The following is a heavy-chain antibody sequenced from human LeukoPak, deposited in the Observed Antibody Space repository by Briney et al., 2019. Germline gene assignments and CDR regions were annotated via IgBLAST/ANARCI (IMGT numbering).Heavy chain of an antibody. J-gene: IGHJ3*02. CDR1: GFTFSSYA. D-gene: IGHD2-15*01. V-gene: IGHV3-30-3*01. CDR2: ISYDGSNK. Sequence: PGGSLRLSCAASGFTFSSYAMHWVRQAPGKGLEWVAVISYDGSNKYYADSVKGRFTISRDNSKNTLYLQMNSLRAEDTAVYYCARDFQYCSGGSCYSSGAFDIWGQGTMVTVSS. CDR3: ARDFQYCSGGSCYSSGAFDI.